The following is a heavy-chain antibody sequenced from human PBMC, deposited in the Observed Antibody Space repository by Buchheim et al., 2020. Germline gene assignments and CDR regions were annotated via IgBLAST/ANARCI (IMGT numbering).Heavy chain of an antibody. J-gene: IGHJ4*02. V-gene: IGHV1-69*02. CDR2: IIPILGIA. Sequence: QVQLVQSGAEVKKPGSSVKVSCKASGGTFSSYTISWVRQAPGQGLEWMGRIIPILGIANYAQKFQGRVTITADKSTSTAYMELSSLRSEDTAVYYCARMVIYVWGSYRYGQYYFDYWGQGTL. D-gene: IGHD3-16*02. CDR3: ARMVIYVWGSYRYGQYYFDY. CDR1: GGTFSSYT.